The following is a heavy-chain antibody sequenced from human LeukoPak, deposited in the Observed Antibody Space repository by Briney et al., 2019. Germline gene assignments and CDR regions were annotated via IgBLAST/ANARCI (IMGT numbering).Heavy chain of an antibody. CDR2: ISSSSSYI. J-gene: IGHJ4*02. V-gene: IGHV3-21*01. CDR3: ARGGDRRGGAFDI. Sequence: PGGSLRLSCAASGFTFSTYTMNWVRQAPGKGLEWVSSISSSSSYIYYADSVKGRFTISRDNAKNSLYLQMNSLRAEDTALYDCARGGDRRGGAFDIWGQGTLVTVSS. CDR1: GFTFSTYT. D-gene: IGHD3-16*01.